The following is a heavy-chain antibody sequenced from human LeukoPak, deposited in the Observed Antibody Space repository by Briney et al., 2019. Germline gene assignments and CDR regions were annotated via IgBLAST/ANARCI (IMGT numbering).Heavy chain of an antibody. J-gene: IGHJ1*01. CDR3: AKDILYGPTFGGNSVEYFQH. CDR1: GYTLTELS. V-gene: IGHV1-24*01. Sequence: ASVKVSCKVSGYTLTELSMHWVRQAPGKGLEWMGGFDPEDGETIYAQKFQGRVTMTEDTSTDTAYMEPSSLRSEDTVVYYCAKDILYGPTFGGNSVEYFQHWGQGTLVTVSS. CDR2: FDPEDGET. D-gene: IGHD4-23*01.